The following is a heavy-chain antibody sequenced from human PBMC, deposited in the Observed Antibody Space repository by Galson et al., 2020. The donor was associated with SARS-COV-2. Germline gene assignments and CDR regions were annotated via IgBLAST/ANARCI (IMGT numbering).Heavy chain of an antibody. Sequence: SETLFLTCTVSGGSISTTSYFWDWIRQPPGKGLEWIGTVYYSGTTYYNPSLRSRVTISEDTSTNQFSLKLNAVAAADTAVYYCARRGGTVTTQHFELWGRGALVTVSS. J-gene: IGHJ2*01. CDR2: VYYSGTT. V-gene: IGHV4-39*01. CDR3: ARRGGTVTTQHFEL. D-gene: IGHD4-17*01. CDR1: GGSISTTSYF.